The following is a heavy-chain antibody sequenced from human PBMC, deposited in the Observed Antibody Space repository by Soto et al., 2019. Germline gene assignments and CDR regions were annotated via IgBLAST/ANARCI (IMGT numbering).Heavy chain of an antibody. Sequence: QVQLVESGGGVVQPGRSLRLSCAASGFTFSSYAMHWVRQAPGKGLEWVAVISYDGSNKYYADSVKGRFTISRDNSKNTLYLQMNSLRAEDTAVYYCPVATIRWFDYWGQGTLVIVSS. CDR1: GFTFSSYA. J-gene: IGHJ4*02. CDR2: ISYDGSNK. CDR3: PVATIRWFDY. V-gene: IGHV3-30-3*01. D-gene: IGHD5-12*01.